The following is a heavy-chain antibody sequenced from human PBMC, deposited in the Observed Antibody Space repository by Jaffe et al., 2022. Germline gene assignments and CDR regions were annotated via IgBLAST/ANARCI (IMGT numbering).Heavy chain of an antibody. J-gene: IGHJ6*03. D-gene: IGHD4-17*01. V-gene: IGHV2-70*01. CDR2: IDWDDDK. CDR1: GFSLSTSGMC. CDR3: ARIITTHTTEDDYYMDV. Sequence: QVTLRESGPALVKPTQTLTLTCTFSGFSLSTSGMCVSWIRQPPGKALEWLALIDWDDDKYYSTSLKTRLTISKDTSKNQVVLTMTNMDPVDTATYYCARIITTHTTEDDYYMDVWGKGTTVTVSS.